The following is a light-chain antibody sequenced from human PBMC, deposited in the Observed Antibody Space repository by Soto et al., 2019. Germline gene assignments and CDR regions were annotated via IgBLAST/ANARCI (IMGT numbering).Light chain of an antibody. J-gene: IGKJ5*01. CDR1: QGISSY. Sequence: IQLTQSPSSLSASVGDRVTITCRASQGISSYLAWYQQKPGKAPKLLIYAASTLQSGVPSRFSGSGSGTDFTLTISSLQPDDFATYYCQQLNSYPRGFGQWTRLEIK. CDR2: AAS. CDR3: QQLNSYPRG. V-gene: IGKV1-9*01.